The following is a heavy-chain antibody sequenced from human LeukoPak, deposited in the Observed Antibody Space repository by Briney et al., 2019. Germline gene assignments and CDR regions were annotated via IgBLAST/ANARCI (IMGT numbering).Heavy chain of an antibody. CDR1: GYTFSNYD. J-gene: IGHJ4*02. CDR2: MNPESGST. D-gene: IGHD2-2*01. Sequence: ASVKVSCKASGYTFSNYDITWVRQATGQGPEWMGWMNPESGSTGYAQKFQGRVTMTRDSSITTAYMELSSLRFEDTAVYYCTRAIRHQLLSDYCGQGTLVAVSS. V-gene: IGHV1-8*01. CDR3: TRAIRHQLLSDY.